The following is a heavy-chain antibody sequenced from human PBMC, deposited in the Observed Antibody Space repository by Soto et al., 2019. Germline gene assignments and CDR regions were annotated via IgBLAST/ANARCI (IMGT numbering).Heavy chain of an antibody. D-gene: IGHD1-26*01. CDR1: GYTFTSYY. J-gene: IGHJ6*02. CDR2: INPSGGST. Sequence: ASVKVSCKASGYTFTSYYMHWVRQAPGQGLEWMGIINPSGGSTSYAQKFQGRVTMTRDTSTSTVYMELSSLRSEDTAVYYCATNLVGATGLYYYYGMDVWGQGTTVTVSS. CDR3: ATNLVGATGLYYYYGMDV. V-gene: IGHV1-46*01.